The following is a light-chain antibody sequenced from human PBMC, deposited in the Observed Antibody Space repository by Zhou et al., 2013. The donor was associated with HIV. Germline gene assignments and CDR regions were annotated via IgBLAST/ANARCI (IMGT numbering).Light chain of an antibody. Sequence: DIQMTQSPTSVSASVGDRVTITCRASQGISSSLAWYQQKPGKPPELLVHAASTLESGVPSRFNGSGSGTDFTLIISSLQPEDFATYYCQQGNNFPLTFGGGTEVEIK. CDR1: QGISSS. V-gene: IGKV1-12*01. CDR3: QQGNNFPLT. CDR2: AAS. J-gene: IGKJ4*01.